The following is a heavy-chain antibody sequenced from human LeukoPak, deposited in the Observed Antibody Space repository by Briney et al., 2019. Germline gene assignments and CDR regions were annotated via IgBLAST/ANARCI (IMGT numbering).Heavy chain of an antibody. CDR3: ARAVIVGATTYDY. J-gene: IGHJ4*02. Sequence: SETLSLTCAVYGGSFSGYYWSWIRQPPGKGLEWIGEINHSGSTNYNPSLKSRVTISVDTSKNQFSLKLSSVTAADTAVYYCARAVIVGATTYDYWGQGTLVTVSS. V-gene: IGHV4-34*01. D-gene: IGHD1-26*01. CDR2: INHSGST. CDR1: GGSFSGYY.